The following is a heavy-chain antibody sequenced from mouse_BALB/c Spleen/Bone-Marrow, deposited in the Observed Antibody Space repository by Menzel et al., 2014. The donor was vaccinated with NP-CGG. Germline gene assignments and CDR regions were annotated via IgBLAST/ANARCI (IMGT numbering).Heavy chain of an antibody. J-gene: IGHJ4*01. Sequence: VNLVESGPGLVAPSQSLSITCTVSGFSLTGYGVNWVRQPPGKGLEWLGMIWGDGSTDYNSALKSRLSISKDNSKSQVFLKMNSLQTDDTARYYCARALYDYDDLYCAMDYWGQGTSVTVSS. CDR1: GFSLTGYG. D-gene: IGHD2-4*01. V-gene: IGHV2-6-7*01. CDR2: IWGDGST. CDR3: ARALYDYDDLYCAMDY.